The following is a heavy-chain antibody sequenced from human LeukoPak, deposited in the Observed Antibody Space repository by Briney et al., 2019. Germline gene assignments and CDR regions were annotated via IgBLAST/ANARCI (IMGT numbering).Heavy chain of an antibody. J-gene: IGHJ4*02. CDR1: GYSFTSYY. V-gene: IGHV1-46*01. CDR3: GRDLFCDGDKCYLSDFDF. Sequence: GASVKVSCKAFGYSFTSYYMQWVRQAPGQGLEWLGIINPDGGRTNYAPKFQGRITVTRDMSTSTVYMELSSLRSEDTAVYFCGRDLFCDGDKCYLSDFDFWGQGTLVTVSS. CDR2: INPDGGRT. D-gene: IGHD2-21*01.